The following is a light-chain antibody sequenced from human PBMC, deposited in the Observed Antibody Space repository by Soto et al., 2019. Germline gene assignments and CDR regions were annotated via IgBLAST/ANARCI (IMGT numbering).Light chain of an antibody. V-gene: IGKV1-5*03. CDR2: KAS. Sequence: DIQMTQSPSTLSASVGDRVTITCRASQSISSWLAWHQQKPGKAPNLLIYKASSLESGVPSRFSGSGSGTEFTLTISSLQPDDFATYYCQQYNSDSATFGQGTRLEIK. CDR1: QSISSW. J-gene: IGKJ5*01. CDR3: QQYNSDSAT.